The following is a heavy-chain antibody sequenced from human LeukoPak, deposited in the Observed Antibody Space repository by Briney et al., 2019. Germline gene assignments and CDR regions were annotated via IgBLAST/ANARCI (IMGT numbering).Heavy chain of an antibody. V-gene: IGHV3-23*01. D-gene: IGHD6-13*01. CDR1: GFTFSSYA. Sequence: GGSLRLSCAASGFTFSSYALSWVRQAPGKGLEWVSHISAGGGSTYYADSVKGRFTISRDNSKDTLYLQMNSLRAEDTAVYYCAKRIAAPGPTFDFWGQGTLVTVSS. J-gene: IGHJ4*02. CDR2: ISAGGGST. CDR3: AKRIAAPGPTFDF.